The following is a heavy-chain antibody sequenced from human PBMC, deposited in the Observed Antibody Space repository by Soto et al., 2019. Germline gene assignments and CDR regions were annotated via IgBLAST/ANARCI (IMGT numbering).Heavy chain of an antibody. Sequence: EVQLVESGGGLVQPGGSLRLSCADSGFTVSSNYMSWVLQAPGKGLEWVSVIYSGGTKYYADSVKGRFTISRDNSKNTLYLQMNSLRAEDTAVYYCARNGDSSDYRGWFDPWGQGTLVTVSS. J-gene: IGHJ5*02. CDR1: GFTVSSNY. D-gene: IGHD3-22*01. CDR3: ARNGDSSDYRGWFDP. V-gene: IGHV3-66*01. CDR2: IYSGGTK.